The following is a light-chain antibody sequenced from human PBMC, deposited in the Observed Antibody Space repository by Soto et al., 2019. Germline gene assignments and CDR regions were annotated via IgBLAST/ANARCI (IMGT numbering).Light chain of an antibody. CDR1: SSDVGGYNY. CDR3: SSSTISITVV. CDR2: DVS. Sequence: QSVLTQPASVSGSPGQSITISCTGTSSDVGGYNYVSWYQQHPGKAPKLMIYDVSNRPSGVSYRFSGSKSGNTASLTISGLQAEDEDDYCCSSSTISITVVFGGGTQLTVL. J-gene: IGLJ2*01. V-gene: IGLV2-14*03.